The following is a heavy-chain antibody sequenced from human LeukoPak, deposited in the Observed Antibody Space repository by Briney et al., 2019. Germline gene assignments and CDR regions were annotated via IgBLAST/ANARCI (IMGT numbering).Heavy chain of an antibody. CDR1: GFTFSSYW. J-gene: IGHJ4*02. Sequence: GGSLRLSCAASGFTFSSYWMTWVRQAPGKRPEWVGDIKEDGGEKSYVDSVKGRFTISRDNAKNSLYLQMSSLRAEDTAVYYCARGTYWLDYWGQGTLVTVSS. CDR2: IKEDGGEK. V-gene: IGHV3-7*01. D-gene: IGHD3-9*01. CDR3: ARGTYWLDY.